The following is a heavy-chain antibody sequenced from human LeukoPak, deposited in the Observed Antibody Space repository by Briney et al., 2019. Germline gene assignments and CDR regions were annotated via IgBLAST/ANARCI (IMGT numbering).Heavy chain of an antibody. D-gene: IGHD6-19*01. CDR3: AKERGGWSPERFDY. CDR1: RFTFSSYA. Sequence: PGGSLRLSCAASRFTFSSYAMSWVRQAPGKGLEWVSGISGSGDDTFYADSVKGRFTISRDNSKNTLYLQMSSLRAEDTAVYFCAKERGGWSPERFDYWGQGTLVTVSS. J-gene: IGHJ4*02. V-gene: IGHV3-23*01. CDR2: ISGSGDDT.